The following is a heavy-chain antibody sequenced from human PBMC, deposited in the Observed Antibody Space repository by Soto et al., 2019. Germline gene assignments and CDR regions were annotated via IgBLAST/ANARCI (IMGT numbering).Heavy chain of an antibody. CDR2: ISTSSGYR. D-gene: IGHD3-16*01. Sequence: GGSLRLSCAASGFTFSNYSMNWVRQAPGKGLEWVSSISTSSGYRYYADSVKGRFTISRDNAKKSLYLQMNSLRAEDMAVYYCARDLHDYVSFRFDPWGQGTLVTVSS. CDR3: ARDLHDYVSFRFDP. J-gene: IGHJ5*02. CDR1: GFTFSNYS. V-gene: IGHV3-21*01.